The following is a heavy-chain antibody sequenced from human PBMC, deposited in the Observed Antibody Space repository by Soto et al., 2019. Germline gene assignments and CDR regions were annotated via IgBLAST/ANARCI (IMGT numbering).Heavy chain of an antibody. CDR2: ISGSAGNT. CDR1: GFTFSSYA. CDR3: AITGAGYYIV. V-gene: IGHV3-23*01. D-gene: IGHD3-3*01. Sequence: PGGSLSLSCAASGFTFSSYAMSWVRQAPGKGLEWVSAISGSAGNTYYADSVKGRFTISRDNSKNTVFLQMNSLRAEDTAVYYCAITGAGYYIVWGQGTPVTVSS. J-gene: IGHJ4*02.